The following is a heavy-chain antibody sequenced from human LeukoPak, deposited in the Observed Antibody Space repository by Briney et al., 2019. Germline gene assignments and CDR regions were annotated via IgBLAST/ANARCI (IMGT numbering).Heavy chain of an antibody. CDR2: INHSGST. D-gene: IGHD3-3*01. CDR1: GGSISSSSYS. V-gene: IGHV4-39*07. CDR3: ARAPIDYDFWSGYSKYYYYMDV. J-gene: IGHJ6*03. Sequence: SETLSLTCTVSGGSISSSSYSWGWIRQPPGKGLEWIGEINHSGSTNYNPSLKSRVTMPVDTSKNQFSLRLSSVTAADTAVYYCARAPIDYDFWSGYSKYYYYMDVWGKGTTVTVSS.